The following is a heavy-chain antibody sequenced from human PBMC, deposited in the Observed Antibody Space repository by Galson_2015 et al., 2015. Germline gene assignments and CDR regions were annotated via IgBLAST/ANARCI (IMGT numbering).Heavy chain of an antibody. CDR2: ISYDGTNK. CDR1: GFTFSSYA. CDR3: ARPPKLAGIVVVPDYYYGMDV. V-gene: IGHV3-30-3*01. J-gene: IGHJ6*02. D-gene: IGHD2-2*01. Sequence: SLRLSCAASGFTFSSYAIHWVRQAPGKGLEWVAVISYDGTNKYYADSVKGRFTISRDNSKNTLYLQMNSLRVEDTAAYYCARPPKLAGIVVVPDYYYGMDVWGQGTTVTVSS.